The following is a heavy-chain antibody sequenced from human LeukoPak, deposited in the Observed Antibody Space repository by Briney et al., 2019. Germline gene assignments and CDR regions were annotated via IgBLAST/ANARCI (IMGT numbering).Heavy chain of an antibody. Sequence: AASVKVSCKASGGTFSNYAISWVRQPPGQGLEWMGGIIPISGTANYAQKLQDRATITADASTSTAYMELSSLRSEDTAVYYCATYCSSTSCYIWGYYFDYWGQGTLVTVSS. CDR2: IIPISGTA. CDR3: ATYCSSTSCYIWGYYFDY. J-gene: IGHJ4*02. D-gene: IGHD2-2*01. CDR1: GGTFSNYA. V-gene: IGHV1-69*01.